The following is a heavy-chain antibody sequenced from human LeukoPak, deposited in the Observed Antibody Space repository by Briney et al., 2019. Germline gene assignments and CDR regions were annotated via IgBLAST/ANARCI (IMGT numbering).Heavy chain of an antibody. CDR3: ARDTCYDILTGYPSPPIFDY. CDR2: ISAYNGNT. J-gene: IGHJ4*02. Sequence: GASVKVSCKASGYTFTSYGISWVRQAPGQGLEWMGWISAYNGNTNYAQKLQGRVTMTTDTSTSTAYMELRSLRSDDTAVYYCARDTCYDILTGYPSPPIFDYWGQGTLVTVSS. D-gene: IGHD3-9*01. CDR1: GYTFTSYG. V-gene: IGHV1-18*01.